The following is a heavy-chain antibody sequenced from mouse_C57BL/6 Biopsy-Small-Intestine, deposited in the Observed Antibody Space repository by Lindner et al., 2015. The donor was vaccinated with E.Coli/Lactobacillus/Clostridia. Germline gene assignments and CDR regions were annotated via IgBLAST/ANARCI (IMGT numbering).Heavy chain of an antibody. CDR3: TGGNYYFDY. CDR2: INPYNDGT. Sequence: VQLQESGPVLVKPGASVKMSCKASGYTFSDYYMNWVRQSHGKSLEWIGTINPYNDGTSYNQKFKGKATMTVDKSSSTAYMELNSLASEDSAVYYCTGGNYYFDYWGQGTTLTVSS. J-gene: IGHJ2*01. D-gene: IGHD2-1*01. V-gene: IGHV1-19*01. CDR1: GYTFSDYY.